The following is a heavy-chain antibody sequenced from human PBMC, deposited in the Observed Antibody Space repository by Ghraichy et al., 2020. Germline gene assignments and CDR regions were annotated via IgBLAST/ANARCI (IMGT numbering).Heavy chain of an antibody. Sequence: SVKVSCKASGGTFSSYAISWVRQAPGQGLEWMGRIIPILGIANYAQKFQGRVTITADKSTSTAYMELSSLRSEDTAVYYCARKWLGYGMDVWGQGTTVTVSS. D-gene: IGHD5-12*01. V-gene: IGHV1-69*04. CDR3: ARKWLGYGMDV. CDR2: IIPILGIA. J-gene: IGHJ6*02. CDR1: GGTFSSYA.